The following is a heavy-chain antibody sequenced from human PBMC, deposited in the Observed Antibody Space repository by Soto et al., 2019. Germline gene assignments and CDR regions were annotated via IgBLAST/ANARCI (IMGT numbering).Heavy chain of an antibody. J-gene: IGHJ2*01. D-gene: IGHD3-10*01. CDR1: GFTFDTYA. V-gene: IGHV3-33*01. Sequence: QVQLAESGGGVVQPGKSLRLSCEASGFTFDTYAMHWVRQAPGKGLEWVALIWDDGSRKEYLESVRGRFTISRDNSKNTRYLKRNSVRAEDTALYSRGRDRDPMNREVIMTTGPLRPRGRGALVSVST. CDR2: IWDDGSRK. CDR3: GRDRDPMNREVIMTTGPLRP.